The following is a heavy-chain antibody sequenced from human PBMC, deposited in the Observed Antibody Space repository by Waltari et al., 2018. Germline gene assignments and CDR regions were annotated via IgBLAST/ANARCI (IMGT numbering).Heavy chain of an antibody. CDR3: AKYRDSSGYSL. Sequence: EVQLLESGGGLVQPGGSLRLSCAASGFTFSSYAMSGVRQAPGKGLEWVSAISGSGGSTYYADSVKGRFTISRDKSKNTLYLQMNSLRAEDTAVYYCAKYRDSSGYSLWGQGTLVTVSS. CDR2: ISGSGGST. D-gene: IGHD3-22*01. J-gene: IGHJ4*02. CDR1: GFTFSSYA. V-gene: IGHV3-23*01.